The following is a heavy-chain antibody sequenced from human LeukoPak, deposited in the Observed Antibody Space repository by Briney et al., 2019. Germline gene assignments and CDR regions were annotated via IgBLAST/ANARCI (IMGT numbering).Heavy chain of an antibody. D-gene: IGHD2/OR15-2a*01. CDR1: GYSFSNFW. CDR3: ARLKTQYPPDAFNI. Sequence: GESLKISCKSSGYSFSNFWIGWVRQMPGKGLEFMGMIYFGDSDTRYSPSFQGQVTISADESIFTAYLQWISLKASDTAMYYCARLKTQYPPDAFNIWGRGTMVTVSS. CDR2: IYFGDSDT. V-gene: IGHV5-51*01. J-gene: IGHJ3*02.